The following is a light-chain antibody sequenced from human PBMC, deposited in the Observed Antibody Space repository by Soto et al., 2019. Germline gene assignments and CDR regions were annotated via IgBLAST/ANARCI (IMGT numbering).Light chain of an antibody. CDR2: GAS. CDR1: QSVSSY. CDR3: QQHGSSPLT. V-gene: IGKV3-15*01. Sequence: EMVLTQSPVTLSLSPGERATLSCRASQSVSSYLAWYQQKPGQAPRLLIYGASTRATGIPARFSGSGSGTEFTLTISSLQSEDFAVYYCQQHGSSPLTFGGGTKVDIK. J-gene: IGKJ4*01.